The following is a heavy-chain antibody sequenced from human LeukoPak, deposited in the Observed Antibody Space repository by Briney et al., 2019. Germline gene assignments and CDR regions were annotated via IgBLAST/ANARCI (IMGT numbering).Heavy chain of an antibody. CDR3: AREIAVAGTSGYGMDV. Sequence: ASVKVSCKASGGTFSSYAISWVRQAPGQGLEWMGGIIPIFGIANYAQKFQGRVTITADKSTSTAYMELSSLRSEDTAVYYCAREIAVAGTSGYGMDVWGQGTTVTVSS. V-gene: IGHV1-69*17. D-gene: IGHD6-19*01. CDR2: IIPIFGIA. J-gene: IGHJ6*02. CDR1: GGTFSSYA.